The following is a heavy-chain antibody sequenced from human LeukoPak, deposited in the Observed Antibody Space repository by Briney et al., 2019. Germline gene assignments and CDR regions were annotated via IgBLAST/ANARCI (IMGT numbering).Heavy chain of an antibody. CDR3: ARESYGSGSYYNRGPPDY. CDR1: GFTFSDYW. D-gene: IGHD3-10*01. V-gene: IGHV3-11*04. Sequence: KPGGSLRLSCAASGFTFSDYWMSWFRQDPGKGLEWVAYISSISGTTKYYADSVKGRFTISRYNAKNSLYLQMNSLRAEDTAVYYCARESYGSGSYYNRGPPDYWGQGTLVTVSS. J-gene: IGHJ4*02. CDR2: ISSISGTTK.